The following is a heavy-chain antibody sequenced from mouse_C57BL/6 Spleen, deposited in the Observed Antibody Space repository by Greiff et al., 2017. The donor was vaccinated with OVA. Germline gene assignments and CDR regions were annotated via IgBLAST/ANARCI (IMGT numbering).Heavy chain of an antibody. CDR1: GYTFTSYW. V-gene: IGHV1-52*01. J-gene: IGHJ3*01. Sequence: VQLQQPGAELVRPGSSVKLSCKASGYTFTSYWMHWVKQRPIQGLEWIGNIDPSDSETHYNQKFKDKATLTVDKSSSTAYMQLSSLTSEDSAVYYCARSGGYGNYAWFAYWGQGTLVTVSA. CDR3: ARSGGYGNYAWFAY. CDR2: IDPSDSET. D-gene: IGHD2-1*01.